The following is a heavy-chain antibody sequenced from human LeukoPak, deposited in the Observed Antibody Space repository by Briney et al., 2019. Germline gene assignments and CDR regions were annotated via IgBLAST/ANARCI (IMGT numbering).Heavy chain of an antibody. CDR3: ARQGGGFDY. CDR2: INVGNDNT. J-gene: IGHJ4*02. CDR1: GYTFTSYT. Sequence: ASVKVSCKASGYTFTSYTIHWVRQAPGQRLEWMGWINVGNDNTKYLEKFQGRVIITRDTSASTAYMELSGLRSEDTAVYYCARQGGGFDYWGQGTLVTVSS. V-gene: IGHV1-3*01. D-gene: IGHD3-16*01.